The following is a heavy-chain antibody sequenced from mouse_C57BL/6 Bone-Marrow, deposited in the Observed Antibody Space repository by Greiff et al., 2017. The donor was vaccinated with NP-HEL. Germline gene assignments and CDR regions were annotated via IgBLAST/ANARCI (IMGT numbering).Heavy chain of an antibody. V-gene: IGHV2-9-1*01. D-gene: IGHD2-3*01. Sequence: QVQLQQSGPGLVAPSQSLSITCTVSGFSLTSYAISWVRQPPGKGLEWLGVIWTGGGTNYNSALKSRLSISKDNSKSQVFLKMNSLQTDDTARYYRWLLRGYAMDYWGQGTSVTVSS. CDR2: IWTGGGT. CDR3: WLLRGYAMDY. J-gene: IGHJ4*01. CDR1: GFSLTSYA.